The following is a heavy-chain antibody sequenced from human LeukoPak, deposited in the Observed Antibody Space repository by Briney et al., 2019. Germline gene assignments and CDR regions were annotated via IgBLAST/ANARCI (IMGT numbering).Heavy chain of an antibody. CDR2: ISYDGSNE. V-gene: IGHV3-30*18. Sequence: GRSLRLSCAASGFTFSSYAVHWVRQAPGKELKWVAVISYDGSNEYYADSMKGRFTISRDNSKNTLYLQMNSLRAEDMAVYYCAKWMYYYDSSGFDYWGQGTLVTVSS. CDR3: AKWMYYYDSSGFDY. D-gene: IGHD3-22*01. CDR1: GFTFSSYA. J-gene: IGHJ4*02.